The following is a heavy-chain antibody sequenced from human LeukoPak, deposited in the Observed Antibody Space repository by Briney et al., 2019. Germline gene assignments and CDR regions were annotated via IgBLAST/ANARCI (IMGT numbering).Heavy chain of an antibody. Sequence: GGSLRLSCAASGFTFSSYWMSWVRQAPGKGLDWVANIKQDGSEKYYVDSVKGRFTISRDNAKNSLYLQMNSLRAEDTAVYYCARDNLAGRGYYYGMDVWGQGTTVTVSS. CDR3: ARDNLAGRGYYYGMDV. CDR2: IKQDGSEK. J-gene: IGHJ6*02. CDR1: GFTFSSYW. V-gene: IGHV3-7*01.